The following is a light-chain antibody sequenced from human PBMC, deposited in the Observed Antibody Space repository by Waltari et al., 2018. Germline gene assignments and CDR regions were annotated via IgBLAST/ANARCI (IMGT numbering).Light chain of an antibody. J-gene: IGLJ2*01. CDR3: QTWGAGIVV. V-gene: IGLV4-69*01. Sequence: QLVLTQSPSASASLGASVKLPCSLSSGYSNYAIAWHQQQSEKGPRFLMQVNADGSEKKGDGIPDRFSGSSSGAERCLTIASLQSEDEADYYCQTWGAGIVVFGGGTTLTVL. CDR1: SGYSNYA. CDR2: VNADGSE.